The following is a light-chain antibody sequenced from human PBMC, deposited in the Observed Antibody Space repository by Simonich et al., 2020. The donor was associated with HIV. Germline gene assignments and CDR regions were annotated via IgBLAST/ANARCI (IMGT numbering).Light chain of an antibody. J-gene: IGKJ4*01. CDR2: DAS. CDR3: QQRSNWPLT. V-gene: IGKV3-11*01. CDR1: QSVSSF. Sequence: RASQSVSSFLAWYQQKPGQAPRLLIYDASNRATCIPARFSGSGSRTDFTLTISSLEPEDFAVYYCQQRSNWPLTFGGGTKVEIK.